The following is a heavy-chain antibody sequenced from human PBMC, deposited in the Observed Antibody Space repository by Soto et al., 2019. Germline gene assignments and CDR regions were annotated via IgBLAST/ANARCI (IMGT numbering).Heavy chain of an antibody. CDR2: IIPIFGTA. CDR3: ARAVVPAAPQYYYYYGMDV. J-gene: IGHJ6*02. CDR1: GGTFSSYA. V-gene: IGHV1-69*01. Sequence: QVQLVQSGAEVKKPGSSVKVSCKASGGTFSSYAISWVRQAPGQGLEWMEGIIPIFGTANYAQKFQGRVTITADESTSTAYMELSSLRSEDTAVYYCARAVVPAAPQYYYYYGMDVWGQGTTVTVSS. D-gene: IGHD2-2*01.